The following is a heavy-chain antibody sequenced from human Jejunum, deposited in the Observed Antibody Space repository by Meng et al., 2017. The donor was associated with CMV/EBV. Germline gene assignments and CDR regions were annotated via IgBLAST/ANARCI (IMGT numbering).Heavy chain of an antibody. CDR2: ISGYNGNT. CDR1: GYTFTNYV. V-gene: IGHV1-18*01. CDR3: ARDRNVPGNSEFDY. J-gene: IGHJ4*02. Sequence: QVRLVQAVAEVTEPGASVKGSCKASGYTFTNYVINWVRQTPGQGLEWMGWISGYNGNTNYAQNFQGRVTLTTDTSTSTAYMEPRSLRSDDTAVYYCARDRNVPGNSEFDYWGQGTLVTVSS. D-gene: IGHD6-19*01.